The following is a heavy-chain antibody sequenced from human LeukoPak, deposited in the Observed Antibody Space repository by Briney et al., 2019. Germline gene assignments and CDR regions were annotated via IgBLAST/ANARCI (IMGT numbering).Heavy chain of an antibody. J-gene: IGHJ4*02. V-gene: IGHV3-74*01. Sequence: RGALRLSCAAPGFTFRNHWMQWVRQAPSKMLVYVSRIRTDGGSTAYADFVKGRFTISRDNAKNTVYLQMNSLRADDTAVYYCARDMESGGRAFDSWGQGTLVTISS. D-gene: IGHD2-15*01. CDR2: IRTDGGST. CDR3: ARDMESGGRAFDS. CDR1: GFTFRNHW.